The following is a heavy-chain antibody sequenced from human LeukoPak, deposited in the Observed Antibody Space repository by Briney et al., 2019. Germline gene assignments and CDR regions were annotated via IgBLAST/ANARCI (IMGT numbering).Heavy chain of an antibody. CDR2: ISGGAGGA. D-gene: IGHD3-10*01. CDR1: GFTFSSYA. J-gene: IGHJ4*02. CDR3: AKDGDYGSGSYYPDY. Sequence: PGGSLRLSCAASGFTFSSYAMNWVRQAPGKGLEWVSSISGGAGGAAYADSVKGRFTMSRDNSKNTLYLQMNSLRAEDTAVYYCAKDGDYGSGSYYPDYWGQGALVTVSS. V-gene: IGHV3-23*01.